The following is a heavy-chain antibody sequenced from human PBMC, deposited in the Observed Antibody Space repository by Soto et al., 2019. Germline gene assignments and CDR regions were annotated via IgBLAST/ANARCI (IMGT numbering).Heavy chain of an antibody. CDR3: ARESFIVVVPAAILADP. D-gene: IGHD2-2*02. J-gene: IGHJ5*02. Sequence: PGGSLRLSCAASGFTFSSYAMSWVRQAPGKGLEWVSAISGSGGSTYYADSVKGRFTISRDNSKNTLYLQMNSLRAEDTAVYYCARESFIVVVPAAILADPGGQGTLVTVSS. CDR2: ISGSGGST. CDR1: GFTFSSYA. V-gene: IGHV3-23*01.